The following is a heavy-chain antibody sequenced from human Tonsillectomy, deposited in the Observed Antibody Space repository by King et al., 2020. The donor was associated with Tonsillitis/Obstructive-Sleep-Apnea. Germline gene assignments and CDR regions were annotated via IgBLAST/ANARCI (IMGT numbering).Heavy chain of an antibody. J-gene: IGHJ4*02. CDR1: GFTFTSSA. Sequence: QLVESGPEVKKPGTSVKVSCKASGFTFTSSAVQWVRQARGQRLEWIGWIVVGSSNTNYAQKFQERVTITRDMSTSTAYMELSSLRAEDTALYYCAAVEDTAMDYYFDYWGQGTLVTVSS. CDR2: IVVGSSNT. CDR3: AAVEDTAMDYYFDY. D-gene: IGHD5-18*01. V-gene: IGHV1-58*01.